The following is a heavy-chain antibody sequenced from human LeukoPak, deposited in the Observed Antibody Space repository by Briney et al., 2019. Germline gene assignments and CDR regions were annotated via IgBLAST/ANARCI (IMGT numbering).Heavy chain of an antibody. CDR3: AKDMYDSSGYHLDY. CDR1: GFTFSSYE. D-gene: IGHD3-22*01. CDR2: ISSSGSTI. J-gene: IGHJ4*02. Sequence: PGGSLRLSCAASGFTFSSYEMNWVRQAPGKGLEWVSYISSSGSTIYYADSVKGRFTISRDNAKNSLYLQMNSLRAEDTALYYCAKDMYDSSGYHLDYWGQGTLVTVSS. V-gene: IGHV3-48*03.